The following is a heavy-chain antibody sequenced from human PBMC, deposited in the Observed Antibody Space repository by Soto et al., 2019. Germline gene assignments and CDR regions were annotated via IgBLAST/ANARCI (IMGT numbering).Heavy chain of an antibody. J-gene: IGHJ4*02. Sequence: GASVKVSCKASGYIFTDYFMHWVRQAPGQGLEWMGWVDPNGGGSNSAQKFQGSVTMTWDTSITTAYLDLTRLTTNDTATYFCATWVDYGDFEGFDFWGQGTLVTVSS. CDR2: VDPNGGGS. D-gene: IGHD4-17*01. CDR1: GYIFTDYF. V-gene: IGHV1-2*04. CDR3: ATWVDYGDFEGFDF.